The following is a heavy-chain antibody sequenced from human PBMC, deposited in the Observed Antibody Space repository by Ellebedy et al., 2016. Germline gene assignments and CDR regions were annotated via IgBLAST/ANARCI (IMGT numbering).Heavy chain of an antibody. CDR1: GGSIRSYF. D-gene: IGHD4-11*01. CDR3: ARTVPPPHDSSNYHWFDP. Sequence: SETLSLTCTVSGGSIRSYFWSWIRQSPGKRLEWIGYIYYSGSTNYNPSLKNRVTMSVDMSKNQFSLKLRSVTAADTAVYYCARTVPPPHDSSNYHWFDPWGQGTLVTVSS. V-gene: IGHV4-59*12. CDR2: IYYSGST. J-gene: IGHJ5*02.